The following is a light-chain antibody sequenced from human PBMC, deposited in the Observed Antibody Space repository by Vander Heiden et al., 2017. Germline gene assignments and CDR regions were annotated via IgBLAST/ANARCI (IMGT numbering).Light chain of an antibody. Sequence: DIQLTQSPSFLSASIGDRVTITCRASQGISSYLAWYQQKPGNAPEVLIYTASTLQSGVPSRFSGSGSGTEFTLTISSLQPEDFATYYCQQDNSYPLTFGGGTKVEIK. CDR1: QGISSY. CDR2: TAS. V-gene: IGKV1-9*01. J-gene: IGKJ4*01. CDR3: QQDNSYPLT.